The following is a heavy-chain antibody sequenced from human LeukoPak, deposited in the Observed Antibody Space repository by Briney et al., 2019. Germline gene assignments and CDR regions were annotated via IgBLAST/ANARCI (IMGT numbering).Heavy chain of an antibody. Sequence: SETLSLTCTVSGGSISSYYWSWIRQPPGKGLEWIGYIYYSGSTNYNPSLKSRVTISVDTSKNQFSLKLSSVTAADTAVYYCARVDPVGALFDYWGQGTLVTVSS. CDR1: GGSISSYY. CDR2: IYYSGST. J-gene: IGHJ4*02. V-gene: IGHV4-59*01. D-gene: IGHD6-6*01. CDR3: ARVDPVGALFDY.